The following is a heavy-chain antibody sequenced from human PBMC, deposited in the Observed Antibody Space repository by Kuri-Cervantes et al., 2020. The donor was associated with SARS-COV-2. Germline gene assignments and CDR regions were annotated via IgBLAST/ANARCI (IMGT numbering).Heavy chain of an antibody. D-gene: IGHD6-6*01. CDR2: INHSGST. J-gene: IGHJ6*03. V-gene: IGHV4-34*01. CDR3: ARDRYSSSLFYYYYMDV. Sequence: ESLKISCAVYGGSFSGYYWSWIRQPPGKGLEWIGEINHSGSTNYNPSPKSRVTISVDTSKNQFSLKLSSVTAADTAVYYCARDRYSSSLFYYYYMDVWGKGTTVTVSS. CDR1: GGSFSGYY.